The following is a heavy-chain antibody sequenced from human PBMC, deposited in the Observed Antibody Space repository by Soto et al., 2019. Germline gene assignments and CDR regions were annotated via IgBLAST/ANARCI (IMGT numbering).Heavy chain of an antibody. CDR1: GFTLSTFA. CDR3: AKSSSGLRDYFDS. CDR2: TSYDGLNT. D-gene: IGHD3-10*01. Sequence: GGSLRLSCAVSGFTLSTFAMHWVRQAPGKGLEWVATTSYDGLNTFYGESVRGRFSISRDTSKNTLFLQMNSLKTEDTAVYYCAKSSSGLRDYFDSWGRGTLVTVSS. J-gene: IGHJ4*02. V-gene: IGHV3-30-3*02.